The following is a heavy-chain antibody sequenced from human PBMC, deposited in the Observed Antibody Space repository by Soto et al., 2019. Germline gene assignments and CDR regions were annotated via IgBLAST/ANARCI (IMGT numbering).Heavy chain of an antibody. D-gene: IGHD5-18*01. CDR3: TREGGQLCLPYYFVY. V-gene: IGHV3-49*03. CDR2: IRSKAYGGTT. Sequence: PGGSLRLSCTASGFTFGDYAMSWFRQAPGKGLEWVGFIRSKAYGGTTEYAASVKGRFTISRDDSKSIAYLQMNSLKTEDTAVYYCTREGGQLCLPYYFVYWGQATLVTVSS. CDR1: GFTFGDYA. J-gene: IGHJ4*02.